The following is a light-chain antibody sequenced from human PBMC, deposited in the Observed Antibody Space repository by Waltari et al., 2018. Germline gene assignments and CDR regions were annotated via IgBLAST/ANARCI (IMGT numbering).Light chain of an antibody. CDR2: AKN. CDR3: SSRGSSDNHAVV. Sequence: SSELTQDPSVSVALGQTVRITCQGVTLRRRFVSWYQQKPGQAPILVISAKNSRPSGIPDRFSGSTSGETASVTITGTQAEDEAAYYCSSRGSSDNHAVVFGGGTNLTVL. V-gene: IGLV3-19*01. J-gene: IGLJ2*01. CDR1: TLRRRF.